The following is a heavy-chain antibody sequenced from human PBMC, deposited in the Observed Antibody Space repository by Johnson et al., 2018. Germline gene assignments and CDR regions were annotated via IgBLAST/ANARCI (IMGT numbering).Heavy chain of an antibody. D-gene: IGHD1-26*01. V-gene: IGHV1-69*01. Sequence: QVQLVQSGAEVKKPGSSVKVSCNASGGTFSSYAISWVRQAPGQGLEWMGGIIPIFGTANYAQKFQGRVTITADESTSTAYMERSSLRSEDTAVYYCARDRGVGAPEYFQHWGQGTLVTVSS. CDR2: IIPIFGTA. CDR3: ARDRGVGAPEYFQH. CDR1: GGTFSSYA. J-gene: IGHJ1*01.